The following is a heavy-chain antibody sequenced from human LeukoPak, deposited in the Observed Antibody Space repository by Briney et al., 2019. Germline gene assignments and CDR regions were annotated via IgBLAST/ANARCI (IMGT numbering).Heavy chain of an antibody. V-gene: IGHV3-21*01. Sequence: GGSLRLSCAASGFTFGSYSMNWVRQAPGKGLEWVSSISSSSSYIYYADSVKGRFTISRDNAKNSLYLQMNSLRAEDTAVYYCARDYLVVPAAMWWFDPWGQGTLVTVSS. CDR2: ISSSSSYI. CDR3: ARDYLVVPAAMWWFDP. D-gene: IGHD2-2*01. CDR1: GFTFGSYS. J-gene: IGHJ5*02.